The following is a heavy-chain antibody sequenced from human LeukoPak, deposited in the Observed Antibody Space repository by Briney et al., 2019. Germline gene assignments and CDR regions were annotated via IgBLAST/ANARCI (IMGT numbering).Heavy chain of an antibody. J-gene: IGHJ5*02. CDR2: IYSRGT. CDR1: GGSISSYY. CDR3: ARDSGTTGEVKFDP. D-gene: IGHD3-10*01. Sequence: SETLSPTCTVSGGSISSYYLSGIRQPAGKGLEWIGRIYSRGTTYNPSLKDRVTMSADTSRNHVSLTLNSVTAADTAVYYCARDSGTTGEVKFDPWGQGTLVTFSS. V-gene: IGHV4-4*07.